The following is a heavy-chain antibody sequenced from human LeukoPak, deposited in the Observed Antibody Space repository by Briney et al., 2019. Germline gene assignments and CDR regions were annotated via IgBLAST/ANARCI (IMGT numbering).Heavy chain of an antibody. CDR2: ISGSGGST. J-gene: IGHJ4*02. D-gene: IGHD6-13*01. CDR3: AKRAAAAAYYFDY. CDR1: GFTFDDYA. V-gene: IGHV3-23*01. Sequence: GGSLRLSCAASGFTFDDYAMHWVRQAPGKGLVWVSAISGSGGSTYYADSVKGRFTISRDNSKNTLYLQMNSLRAEDTAVYYCAKRAAAAAYYFDYWGQGTLVTVSS.